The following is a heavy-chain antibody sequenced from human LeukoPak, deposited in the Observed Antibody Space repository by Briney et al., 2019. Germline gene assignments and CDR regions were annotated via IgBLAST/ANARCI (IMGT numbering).Heavy chain of an antibody. Sequence: SETLSLTCTVSGGSISSSSYYWGWIRQPPGKGLEWIGSIYYSGSTYYNPSLKSRVTISVDTSKNQFSLKLSSVTAADTAVYYCARGEWEPDYWGQGTLVTVSP. CDR3: ARGEWEPDY. J-gene: IGHJ4*02. CDR2: IYYSGST. CDR1: GGSISSSSYY. V-gene: IGHV4-39*07. D-gene: IGHD1-26*01.